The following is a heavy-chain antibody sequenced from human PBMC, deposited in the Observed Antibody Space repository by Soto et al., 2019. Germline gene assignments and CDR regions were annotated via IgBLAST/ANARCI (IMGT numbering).Heavy chain of an antibody. CDR3: ARDAQREYAFWSGSYMKIYYYYMHV. CDR2: INHSGST. CDR1: GGSFSGYY. D-gene: IGHD3-3*01. J-gene: IGHJ6*03. Sequence: PSETLSLTCAVYGGSFSGYYWSWIRQPPGKGLEWIGEINHSGSTNYNPSLKSRVTISVDTSKNQFSLKLTSVTAADTAIYYCARDAQREYAFWSGSYMKIYYYYMHVWGEGTTVTVS. V-gene: IGHV4-34*01.